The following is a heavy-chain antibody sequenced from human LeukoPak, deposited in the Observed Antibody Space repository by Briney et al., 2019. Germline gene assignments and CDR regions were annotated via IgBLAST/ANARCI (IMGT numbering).Heavy chain of an antibody. CDR3: ARGPGSSGGAYVGDY. CDR1: GFTFSNHW. Sequence: PGGSLRLSCVASGFTFSNHWMHWVRQVPGKGLVWVSRIDGGGSSTSYADSVKGRFSISRDNGENTLYLQMNSLRVGDTAVYYCARGPGSSGGAYVGDYWGHGTLVTVSS. CDR2: IDGGGSST. J-gene: IGHJ4*01. D-gene: IGHD3-22*01. V-gene: IGHV3-74*01.